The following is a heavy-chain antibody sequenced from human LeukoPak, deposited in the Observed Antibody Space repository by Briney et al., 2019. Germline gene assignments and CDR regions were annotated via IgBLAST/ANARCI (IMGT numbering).Heavy chain of an antibody. CDR1: GYTFTDYY. Sequence: GASVKVSCKASGYTFTDYYLHWVRQAPGQGLEWMGWIKPHTGDTHYAQSFQGRVTMTRDTSISTAYMDLVMPRSDDTDVYYCARGSALSQTTGTTFDYWGQGTLVTVSS. CDR3: ARGSALSQTTGTTFDY. CDR2: IKPHTGDT. J-gene: IGHJ4*02. D-gene: IGHD4-17*01. V-gene: IGHV1-2*02.